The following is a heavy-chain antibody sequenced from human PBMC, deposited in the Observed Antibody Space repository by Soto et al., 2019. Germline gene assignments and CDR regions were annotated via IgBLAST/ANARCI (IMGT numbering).Heavy chain of an antibody. D-gene: IGHD2-2*01. CDR3: ARAVSTTAVNWFDP. V-gene: IGHV3-33*01. Sequence: VASGGGVVQPGRSLRLSCAASGFTFWNYGMHWVRQAPGKGPEWVATIWNNGNRKYYADSVTGRFTISRDNSRNTLYLEMNSLRGEDTAVYYCARAVSTTAVNWFDPWGQGTQVTVSS. J-gene: IGHJ5*02. CDR1: GFTFWNYG. CDR2: IWNNGNRK.